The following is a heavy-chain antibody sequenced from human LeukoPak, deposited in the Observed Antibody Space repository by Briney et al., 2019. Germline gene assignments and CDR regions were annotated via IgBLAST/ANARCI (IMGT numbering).Heavy chain of an antibody. CDR2: IYYSGST. Sequence: PSEPLSLTCTVAGGSICSYSWGLIRHLPGLRPQWIGSIYYSGSTYYNPSLKSRVTISVDTSKNQFSLKLSSVTAADTAVYYCATDSSGYNWFDPRGQGTLVTVSS. CDR1: GGSICSYS. J-gene: IGHJ5*02. CDR3: ATDSSGYNWFDP. D-gene: IGHD3-22*01. V-gene: IGHV4-39*01.